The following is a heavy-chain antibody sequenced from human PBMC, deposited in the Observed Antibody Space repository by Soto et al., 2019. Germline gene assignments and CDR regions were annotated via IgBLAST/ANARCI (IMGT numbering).Heavy chain of an antibody. Sequence: ASVKVSCKVSGCTLTELSMHWVRQAPGKGLEWMGGFDPEDGETIYAQKFQGRVTMTEDTSTDTAYMELSSLRSEDTAVYYCATSSPYYYDSSGYINAFDIWGQATMVTVS. J-gene: IGHJ3*02. CDR3: ATSSPYYYDSSGYINAFDI. CDR2: FDPEDGET. D-gene: IGHD3-22*01. V-gene: IGHV1-24*01. CDR1: GCTLTELS.